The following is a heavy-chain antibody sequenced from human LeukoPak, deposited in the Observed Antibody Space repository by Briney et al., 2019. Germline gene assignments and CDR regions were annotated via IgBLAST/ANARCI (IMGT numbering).Heavy chain of an antibody. V-gene: IGHV1-18*01. Sequence: SSVKVSCKASGYTFTSYGICWVQQAPGQGLEWIGWISAYNGNTNYAQKLQGRVTMTTDTSPSTAYMELRSLRSDDTAAYYCARGSGLIGWYYFDYWGQGTLVTVSS. D-gene: IGHD3-3*01. CDR2: ISAYNGNT. CDR1: GYTFTSYG. CDR3: ARGSGLIGWYYFDY. J-gene: IGHJ4*02.